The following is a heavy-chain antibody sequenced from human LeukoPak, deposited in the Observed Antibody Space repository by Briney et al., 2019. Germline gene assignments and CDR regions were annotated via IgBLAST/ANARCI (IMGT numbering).Heavy chain of an antibody. J-gene: IGHJ6*03. Sequence: SQTLSLTCAISGDSVSSNSAAWNWIRQSPSRGLEWLGRTYYRSKWYNDYAVSVKSRITINPDTSKNQFSLQLNSVTPEDTAVYYCAREYSGYDSVPGYYYYYYMDVWGKGTTVTVSS. CDR2: TYYRSKWYN. CDR3: AREYSGYDSVPGYYYYYYMDV. V-gene: IGHV6-1*01. CDR1: GDSVSSNSAA. D-gene: IGHD5-12*01.